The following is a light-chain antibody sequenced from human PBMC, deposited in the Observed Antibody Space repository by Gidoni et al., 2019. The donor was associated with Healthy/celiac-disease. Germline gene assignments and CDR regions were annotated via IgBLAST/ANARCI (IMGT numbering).Light chain of an antibody. CDR3: QRYKNWRPWT. J-gene: IGKJ1*01. CDR2: GAS. V-gene: IGKV3-15*01. CDR1: QSVSSN. Sequence: EIVMTQSPATLSVSPGERATLSCRASQSVSSNLAWYQQKPGQAPRLLIYGASTRATGIPARFSGSGSGTEFTLTISSLQSEDFAVYYCQRYKNWRPWTFGQGTKVEIK.